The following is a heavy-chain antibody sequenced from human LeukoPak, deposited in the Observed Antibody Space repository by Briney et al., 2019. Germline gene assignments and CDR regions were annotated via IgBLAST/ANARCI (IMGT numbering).Heavy chain of an antibody. V-gene: IGHV4-30-4*01. Sequence: SLTCTVSSGSXXSGDXXWSWIRQPPGKGLEWIGYISSSGTTYYNPSLRSRITISVDSSKSQFSLNLSSVTASDTAVYYCAGVGNGGYGGFDYWGQGALVTVSS. CDR2: ISSSGTT. D-gene: IGHD5-12*01. CDR1: SGSXXSGDXX. J-gene: IGHJ4*02. CDR3: AGVGNGGYGGFDY.